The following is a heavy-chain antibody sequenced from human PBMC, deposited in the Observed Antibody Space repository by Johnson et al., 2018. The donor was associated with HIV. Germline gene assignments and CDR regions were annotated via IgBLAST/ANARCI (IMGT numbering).Heavy chain of an antibody. J-gene: IGHJ3*02. CDR2: ISYDGSNK. Sequence: QVQLVESGGGVVRPGRSLRLSCAASGFTFSSYGMHWVRQAPGKGLEWVAVISYDGSNKYYADSVKGRFTISRDNSKNTLYLQMNSLRAEDTAVYYCAKDLMYNWNDVGAFDIWGQGTMVTVSS. V-gene: IGHV3-30*18. D-gene: IGHD1-1*01. CDR3: AKDLMYNWNDVGAFDI. CDR1: GFTFSSYG.